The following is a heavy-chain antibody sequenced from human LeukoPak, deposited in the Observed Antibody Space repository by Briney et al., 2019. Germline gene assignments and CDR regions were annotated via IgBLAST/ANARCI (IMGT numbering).Heavy chain of an antibody. CDR2: INPNSGGT. V-gene: IGHV1-2*06. J-gene: IGHJ4*02. CDR3: ARLPYCSGGSCYYTVGY. D-gene: IGHD2-15*01. CDR1: GYTFTGYY. Sequence: ASVKVSCKASGYTFTGYYMHWLRHAPGQGLELMGRINPNSGGTNYAQKFQGRVTMTRDTSISTAYMELSRLRSDDTAVYYCARLPYCSGGSCYYTVGYRGQGTLVTVSS.